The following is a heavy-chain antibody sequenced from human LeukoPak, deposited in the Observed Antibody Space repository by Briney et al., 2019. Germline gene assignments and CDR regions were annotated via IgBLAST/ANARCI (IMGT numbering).Heavy chain of an antibody. Sequence: GNSLRLSCGASGFIFRSYGMHWVRQAPGEGLEWVAGIWYDGSNEDYADSVKGRFTISRDNSKNTLYLQMNSLRVEDTAVYCCARDRVHSSANNLPFDTWGQGTLVSVSS. D-gene: IGHD3-10*01. V-gene: IGHV3-33*01. J-gene: IGHJ5*02. CDR2: IWYDGSNE. CDR3: ARDRVHSSANNLPFDT. CDR1: GFIFRSYG.